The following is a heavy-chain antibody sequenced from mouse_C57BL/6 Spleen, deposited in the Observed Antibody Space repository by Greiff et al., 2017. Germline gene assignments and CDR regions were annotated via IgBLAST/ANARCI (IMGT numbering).Heavy chain of an antibody. V-gene: IGHV2-2*01. Sequence: VKLVESGPGLVQPSQSLSITCTVSGFSLTSYGVHWVRQSPGKGLEWLGVIWSGGSTDYNAAFISRLSISKDNSKSQVFFKMNSLQADDTAIYYCARNYNYGSSYYYAMDYWGQGTSVTVSS. CDR1: GFSLTSYG. D-gene: IGHD1-1*01. J-gene: IGHJ4*01. CDR3: ARNYNYGSSYYYAMDY. CDR2: IWSGGST.